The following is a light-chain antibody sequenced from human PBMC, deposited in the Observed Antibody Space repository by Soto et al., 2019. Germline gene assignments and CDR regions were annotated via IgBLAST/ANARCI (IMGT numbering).Light chain of an antibody. CDR2: WAS. Sequence: DIVMTQSPDSLAVSLGERATINCKSSQSVLYSSNNKNYLAWYQQKPGQPPKLLIYWASTRESGVPDRFSGSGSGTAFTLTISSLQAEDVSVYYCQKYYSTAYTFGQGTKLEIK. CDR1: QSVLYSSNNKNY. J-gene: IGKJ2*01. CDR3: QKYYSTAYT. V-gene: IGKV4-1*01.